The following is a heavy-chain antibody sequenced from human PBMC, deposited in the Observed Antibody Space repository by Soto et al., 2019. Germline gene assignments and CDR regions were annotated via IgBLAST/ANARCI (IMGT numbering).Heavy chain of an antibody. CDR2: VYHTGDT. J-gene: IGHJ5*02. CDR3: AREIVTAGGNNYFDP. CDR1: GGTVASSHW. Sequence: QVQLQESGPRLVKPSGSLSLTCGVSGGTVASSHWWSWVRQSPGGGLKWIGNVYHTGDTNLNPSLQSRSTISLDKSNNQFSLRLNSLTAADTAVYFCAREIVTAGGNNYFDPWGPGTLVTVSS. D-gene: IGHD2-21*02. V-gene: IGHV4-4*02.